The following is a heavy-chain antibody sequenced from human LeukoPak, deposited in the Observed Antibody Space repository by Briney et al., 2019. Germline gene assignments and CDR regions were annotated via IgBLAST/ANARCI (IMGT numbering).Heavy chain of an antibody. Sequence: GGSLRLSCSASGFTFRSYPMHWVRQAPGKGLEYVSAISDNGGSTYYADSVKGRFTISRDNSKNTLFLQMNGLRADDTAVYYCAKDWPSEWQQLPDYDAVDVWGQGTMVTVSS. V-gene: IGHV3-64*04. D-gene: IGHD6-13*01. J-gene: IGHJ3*01. CDR1: GFTFRSYP. CDR3: AKDWPSEWQQLPDYDAVDV. CDR2: ISDNGGST.